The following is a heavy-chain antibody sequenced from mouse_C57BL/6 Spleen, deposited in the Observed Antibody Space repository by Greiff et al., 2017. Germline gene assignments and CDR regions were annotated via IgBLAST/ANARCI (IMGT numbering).Heavy chain of an antibody. CDR1: GYTFTSYW. V-gene: IGHV1-5*01. CDR2: IYPGNSDT. D-gene: IGHD1-1*01. J-gene: IGHJ1*03. Sequence: VQLQQSGTVLARPGASVKMSCKTSGYTFTSYWMHWVKQRPGQGLEWIGAIYPGNSDTSYNQKFKGKAKLTAVTSASTAYMEISSLTNEDSAVYYWTRNYYGSSYGYFDVWGTGTTVTVSS. CDR3: TRNYYGSSYGYFDV.